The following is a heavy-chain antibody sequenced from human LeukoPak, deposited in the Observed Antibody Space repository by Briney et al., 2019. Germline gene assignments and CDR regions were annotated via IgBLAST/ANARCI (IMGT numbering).Heavy chain of an antibody. CDR2: IKQDGSEK. D-gene: IGHD3-22*01. CDR3: ARDLGQYYDTSDNWFDP. V-gene: IGHV3-7*01. CDR1: GFTFSNYA. Sequence: PGGSLRLSCAASGFTFSNYAMSWVRQAPGKGLEWVANIKQDGSEKYYVDSVKGRFTISRDNAKNTLNLQMNSLRAEDTAVYYCARDLGQYYDTSDNWFDPWGQGTLVTVSS. J-gene: IGHJ5*02.